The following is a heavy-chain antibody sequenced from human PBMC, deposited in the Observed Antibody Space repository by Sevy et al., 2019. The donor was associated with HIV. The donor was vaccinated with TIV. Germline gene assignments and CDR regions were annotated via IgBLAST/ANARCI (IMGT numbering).Heavy chain of an antibody. CDR2: RRYDGSTK. Sequence: GGSLRLTCAASGFIFSKFGMHWVRRAPGKGLEWVTFRRYDGSTKYYVESVKGRFTISRDNSKNTLYLQMNSLRPEDTAVYYCAKGLGMVQGALLSDDVWGQGTMVTVSS. J-gene: IGHJ3*01. V-gene: IGHV3-30*02. CDR3: AKGLGMVQGALLSDDV. CDR1: GFIFSKFG. D-gene: IGHD3-10*01.